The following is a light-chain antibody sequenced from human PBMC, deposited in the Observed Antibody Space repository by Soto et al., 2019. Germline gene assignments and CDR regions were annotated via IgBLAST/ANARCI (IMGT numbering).Light chain of an antibody. CDR1: QSVTNSY. V-gene: IGKV3-20*01. CDR3: QQYGTSPWT. Sequence: EIVLTQSPGTLSLSPGERATLSCSASQSVTNSYLAWYRQKPGQAPRLLLYGASSRATGVPDRFSGSGSGTDCTLTISRLEPEDVAVYYCQQYGTSPWTFGQGTKVDI. J-gene: IGKJ1*01. CDR2: GAS.